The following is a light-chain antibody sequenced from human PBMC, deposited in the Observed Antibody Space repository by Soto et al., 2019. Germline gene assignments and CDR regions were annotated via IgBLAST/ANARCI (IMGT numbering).Light chain of an antibody. CDR2: DTN. V-gene: IGLV1-51*01. J-gene: IGLJ2*01. CDR3: ATWDSGLSKLL. Sequence: QSVLMQPPSVSAAPGQSVTISCSGGAYDIGSSYVSWYQHFPGAAPKLVIYDTNKRPSGIPDRFSGSKSGTSATLGITGLQTGDEADYYCATWDSGLSKLLFGGGTKVTVL. CDR1: AYDIGSSY.